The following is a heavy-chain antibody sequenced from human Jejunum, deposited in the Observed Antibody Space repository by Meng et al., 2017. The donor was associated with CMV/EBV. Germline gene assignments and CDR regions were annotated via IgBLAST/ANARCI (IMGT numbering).Heavy chain of an antibody. V-gene: IGHV4-59*01. CDR2: IHHGGTT. CDR1: SIRTYW. CDR3: ARDSYHYGSSTYNWFDP. D-gene: IGHD3-10*01. J-gene: IGHJ5*02. Sequence: SIRTYWWSWIRQSPGKGLEWIGYIHHGGTTNHNPSLRSRVIMSVDTSNNQFSLKLTSVTAADTAVYYCARDSYHYGSSTYNWFDPWGQGSLVTVSS.